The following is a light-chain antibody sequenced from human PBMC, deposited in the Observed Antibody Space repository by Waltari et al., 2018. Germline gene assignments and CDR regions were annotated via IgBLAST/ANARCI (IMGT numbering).Light chain of an antibody. Sequence: DIQMTQSPPSLSASVGDRVPITCRASQSISSYLNWYQQKPGKAPKLLIYAASSLQSGVPSRFSGSGSGTDFTLTISSLQPEDFATYYCQQSYSTPWTFGQGTKVEIK. CDR1: QSISSY. CDR3: QQSYSTPWT. J-gene: IGKJ1*01. CDR2: AAS. V-gene: IGKV1-39*01.